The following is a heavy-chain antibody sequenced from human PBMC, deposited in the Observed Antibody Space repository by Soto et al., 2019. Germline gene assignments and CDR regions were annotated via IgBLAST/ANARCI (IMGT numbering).Heavy chain of an antibody. V-gene: IGHV1-2*02. CDR3: ARTKWGLNYYNGMDV. J-gene: IGHJ6*02. D-gene: IGHD1-26*01. CDR2: INPKTAAT. Sequence: ASVKVSCKPSGYSFSDYFIQWVRQAPGQGLEWVAWINPKTAATNYAKKFQGRASLTCDTSSTTAYMELTRLRPDDMAVYYCARTKWGLNYYNGMDVWGQGTTVTVSS. CDR1: GYSFSDYF.